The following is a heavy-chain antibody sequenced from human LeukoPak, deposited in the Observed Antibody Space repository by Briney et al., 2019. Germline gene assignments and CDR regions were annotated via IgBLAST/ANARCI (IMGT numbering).Heavy chain of an antibody. J-gene: IGHJ5*02. D-gene: IGHD2-2*01. CDR3: ARPIVVVPAATEGWFDP. Sequence: ASVKVSCKASGYTFTSYGISWVRQAPGQGLEWMGWISAYNGNTNYAQKLQGRVTMTTDTSTSTAYMELRSLRSDDTAVYYCARPIVVVPAATEGWFDPWGQGTLVTVSS. CDR1: GYTFTSYG. CDR2: ISAYNGNT. V-gene: IGHV1-18*01.